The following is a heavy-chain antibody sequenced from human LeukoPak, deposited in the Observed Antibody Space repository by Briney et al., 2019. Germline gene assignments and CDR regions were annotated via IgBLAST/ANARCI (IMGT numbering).Heavy chain of an antibody. CDR3: ARDGNWNDYAFDI. CDR2: ISAYNGNT. CDR1: GYTFTSYG. Sequence: GASVKVSCKASGYTFTSYGISWVRQAPGQGLEWMGWISAYNGNTNYAQKLQGRVTMTTDTSTSTAYVELRSLRSDDTAVYYCARDGNWNDYAFDIWGQGTMVTVSS. D-gene: IGHD1-1*01. J-gene: IGHJ3*02. V-gene: IGHV1-18*01.